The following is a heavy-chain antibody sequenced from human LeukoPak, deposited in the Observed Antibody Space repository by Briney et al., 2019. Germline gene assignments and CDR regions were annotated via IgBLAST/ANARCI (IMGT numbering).Heavy chain of an antibody. V-gene: IGHV3-30-3*01. D-gene: IGHD6-19*01. Sequence: GRSLRLSCAASGFTFSSYAMHWVRQAPGKGLEWVAVISYDGSNKYYADSVKGRFTISRDNSKNTLYLQMNSLRAEDTAVYYCARVPYSSGCIDYWGQGTVVTVSS. CDR3: ARVPYSSGCIDY. CDR2: ISYDGSNK. CDR1: GFTFSSYA. J-gene: IGHJ4*02.